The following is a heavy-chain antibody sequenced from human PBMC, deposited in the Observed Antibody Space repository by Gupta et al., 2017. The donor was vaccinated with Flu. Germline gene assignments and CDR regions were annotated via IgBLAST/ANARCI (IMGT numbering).Heavy chain of an antibody. CDR1: GFTFKSFW. V-gene: IGHV3-7*01. J-gene: IGHJ3*02. Sequence: EVQLVESGGGLVQPGGSLRLSCAASGFTFKSFWMTWVRQAPGKGLEWVANINQEGTERDYVDSVKGRFTISRDNAKNSLYLQMNSLRADDAAIYYCARHGPTYFDFWRAPIDTWGQGTLVTVSS. CDR3: ARHGPTYFDFWRAPIDT. CDR2: INQEGTER. D-gene: IGHD3-3*01.